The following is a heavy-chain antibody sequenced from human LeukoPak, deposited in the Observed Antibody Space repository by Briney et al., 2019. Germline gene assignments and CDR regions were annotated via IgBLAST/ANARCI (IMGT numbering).Heavy chain of an antibody. CDR3: AREYSSSQTNYYYYYYMDV. CDR1: GYSISSGYY. D-gene: IGHD6-13*01. V-gene: IGHV4-38-2*02. CDR2: IYHSGST. Sequence: SETLSLTCTVSGYSISSGYYWGRIRQPPGKGLEWIGSIYHSGSTYYNPSLKSRVTISVDTSKNQFSLKLSSVTAADTAVYYCAREYSSSQTNYYYYYYMDVWGKGTTVTVSS. J-gene: IGHJ6*03.